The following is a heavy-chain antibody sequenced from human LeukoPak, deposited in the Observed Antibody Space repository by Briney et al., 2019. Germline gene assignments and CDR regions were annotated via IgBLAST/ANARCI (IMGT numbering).Heavy chain of an antibody. CDR1: GYTFTGYY. Sequence: ASVKVSCKASGYTFTGYYMHWVRQAPGQGLEWMGWINPNSGGTNYAQKFQGRVTMTRDTSISTAYMELSSLRSEDTAVYYCATTLSTGGFDYWGQGTLVTVSS. CDR2: INPNSGGT. CDR3: ATTLSTGGFDY. D-gene: IGHD5/OR15-5a*01. J-gene: IGHJ4*02. V-gene: IGHV1-2*02.